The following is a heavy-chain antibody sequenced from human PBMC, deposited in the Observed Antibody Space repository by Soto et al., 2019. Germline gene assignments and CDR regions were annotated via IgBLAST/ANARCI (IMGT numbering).Heavy chain of an antibody. J-gene: IGHJ4*02. Sequence: GGSLRLSCAASGFTFSSYAMHWVRQAPGKGLEWVAVISYDGSNKYYADSVKGRFTISRDNSKNTLYLQMNSLRAEDTAVYYCARLRSIPAATGPFAYWGQGTRVTVSS. D-gene: IGHD2-2*01. CDR2: ISYDGSNK. CDR3: ARLRSIPAATGPFAY. CDR1: GFTFSSYA. V-gene: IGHV3-30-3*01.